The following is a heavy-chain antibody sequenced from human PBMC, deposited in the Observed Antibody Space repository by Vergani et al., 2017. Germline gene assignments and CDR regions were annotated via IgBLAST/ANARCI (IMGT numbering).Heavy chain of an antibody. D-gene: IGHD3-10*01. Sequence: EVQLVQSGAEVKKPGESLKISCQISGYSFTNYWIGWVRQMPGKGLEWMGIIHPADSDTRYSPSFQGQVTISVDKSISTAYLQRSSLRASDSAMYYCARNYYGSGTDYSWFDPWGQGTLVTVSS. CDR1: GYSFTNYW. V-gene: IGHV5-51*01. CDR3: ARNYYGSGTDYSWFDP. CDR2: IHPADSDT. J-gene: IGHJ5*02.